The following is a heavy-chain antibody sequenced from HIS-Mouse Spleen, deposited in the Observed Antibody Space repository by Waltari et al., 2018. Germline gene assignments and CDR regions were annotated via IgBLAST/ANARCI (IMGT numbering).Heavy chain of an antibody. Sequence: QVQLQQWGAGLLKPSETLSLTCAVYGGSFSGYYWSWIRQPPGKGLEWIGEINHSGSTNYNPSLKRRVTISVDTYKNHFSLKLSSVTAADTAVYYCARQTVTTRFGYWGQGTLVTVSS. CDR1: GGSFSGYY. CDR3: ARQTVTTRFGY. J-gene: IGHJ4*02. CDR2: INHSGST. D-gene: IGHD4-4*01. V-gene: IGHV4-34*01.